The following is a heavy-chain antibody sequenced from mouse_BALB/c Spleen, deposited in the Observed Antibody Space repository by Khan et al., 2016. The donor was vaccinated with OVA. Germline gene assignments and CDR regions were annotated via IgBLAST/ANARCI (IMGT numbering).Heavy chain of an antibody. CDR3: TRDGNYAHWYFDV. Sequence: EVELVESGGGLVKPGGSLKLSCAASGFPFSTYTMSWVRQTPEKRLEWVATISSGSTYTYYPDSVKGRFTISRDNAKNTLYLQMSSLKSEYTALYYCTRDGNYAHWYFDVWGAGTTVTVSS. V-gene: IGHV5-6-4*01. D-gene: IGHD2-1*01. CDR2: ISSGSTYT. J-gene: IGHJ1*01. CDR1: GFPFSTYT.